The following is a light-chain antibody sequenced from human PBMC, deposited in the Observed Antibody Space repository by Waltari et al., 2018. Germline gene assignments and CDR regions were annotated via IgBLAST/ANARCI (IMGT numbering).Light chain of an antibody. CDR2: DVS. Sequence: QSALSQPRSVSGSPGQSVTISCTGTSSDVGGYNYVPWYQQHPGKAPKLVIYDVSTRPSGVPDRFSGSKSANTASLTISGLQAEDEAVYYCNSFAGSDTVVFGGGTTLTVL. J-gene: IGLJ2*01. CDR1: SSDVGGYNY. CDR3: NSFAGSDTVV. V-gene: IGLV2-11*01.